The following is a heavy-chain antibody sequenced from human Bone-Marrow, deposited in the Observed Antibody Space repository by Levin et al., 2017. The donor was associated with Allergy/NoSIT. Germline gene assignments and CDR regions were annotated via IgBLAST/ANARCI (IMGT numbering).Heavy chain of an antibody. CDR2: ISSDSSDL. Sequence: GESLKISCIVSGFTFSDYSIYWVRQAPGKGLEWISSISSDSSDLYYADSVKGRFTISRDNAKNSLNLQGSSLRAEDTAVYHCVRGIIGDVRVAHKEASDVWGQGTMVTVSS. J-gene: IGHJ3*01. V-gene: IGHV3-21*01. CDR3: VRGIIGDVRVAHKEASDV. CDR1: GFTFSDYS. D-gene: IGHD2/OR15-2a*01.